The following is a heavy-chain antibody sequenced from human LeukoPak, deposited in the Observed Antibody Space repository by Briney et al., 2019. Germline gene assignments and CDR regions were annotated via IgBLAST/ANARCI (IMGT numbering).Heavy chain of an antibody. CDR2: IYYSGST. V-gene: IGHV4-59*01. Sequence: SETLSLTCAVYGGSFSGYYWSWIRQPPGKGLEWIGYIYYSGSTNYSPSLKSRVTISVDTSKNQFSLKLSSVTAADTAVYYCARRSSAATVTNYYYGMDVWGQGTTDTVSS. J-gene: IGHJ6*02. CDR3: ARRSSAATVTNYYYGMDV. CDR1: GGSFSGYY. D-gene: IGHD4-11*01.